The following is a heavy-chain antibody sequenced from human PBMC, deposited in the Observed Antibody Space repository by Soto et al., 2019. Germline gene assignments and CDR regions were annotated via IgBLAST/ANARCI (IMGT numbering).Heavy chain of an antibody. D-gene: IGHD3-3*01. CDR2: ISSSSSYI. CDR3: ARSRDDFWSGYYG. Sequence: GGSLRLSCAASGFTFSSYSMNWVRQAPGKGLEWVSSISSSSSYIYYADSVKGRFTISRDNAKNSLYLQMNSLRAEETAVYYCARSRDDFWSGYYGWGQGTLVTVSS. V-gene: IGHV3-21*01. J-gene: IGHJ4*02. CDR1: GFTFSSYS.